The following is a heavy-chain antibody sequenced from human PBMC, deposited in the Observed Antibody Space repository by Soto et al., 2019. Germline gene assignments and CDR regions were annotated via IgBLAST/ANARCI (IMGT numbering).Heavy chain of an antibody. V-gene: IGHV4-59*01. J-gene: IGHJ4*02. CDR1: GDSISSYY. CDR2: IHHSGIT. Sequence: SETLSLTCTVSGDSISSYYWFWIRQPPGKGLEWLAYIHHSGITNYNPSLKSRLTISVDTPKNQFSLKLSSVTAADTAVYYCARGHPFDYWGQGTLVTVS. CDR3: ARGHPFDY.